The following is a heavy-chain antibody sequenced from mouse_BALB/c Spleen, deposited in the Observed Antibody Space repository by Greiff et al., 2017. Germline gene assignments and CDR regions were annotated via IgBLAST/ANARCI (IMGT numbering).Heavy chain of an antibody. V-gene: IGHV3-2*02. CDR2: ISYSGST. CDR1: GYSITSDYA. D-gene: IGHD6-1*01. Sequence: EVKLMESGPGLVKPSQSLSLTCTVTGYSITSDYAWNWIRQFPGNKLEWMGYISYSGSTSYNPSLKSRISITRDTSKNQFFLQLNSVTTEDTATYYCARSLYYAMDYWGQGTSVTVSS. CDR3: ARSLYYAMDY. J-gene: IGHJ4*01.